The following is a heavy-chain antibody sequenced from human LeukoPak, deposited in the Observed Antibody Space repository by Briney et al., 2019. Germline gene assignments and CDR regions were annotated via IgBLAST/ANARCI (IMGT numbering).Heavy chain of an antibody. CDR1: GGSISSGSYY. D-gene: IGHD3-22*01. CDR2: IYYSGST. J-gene: IGHJ5*02. V-gene: IGHV4-61*01. CDR3: ARESRSGYYYAVDWFDP. Sequence: PSQTLSLTCTVSGGSISSGSYYWSWIRQPPGKGLEWIGYIYYSGSTNYNPSLKSRVTISVDTSKNQFSLKLSSVTAADTAVYYCARESRSGYYYAVDWFDPWGQGTLVTVSS.